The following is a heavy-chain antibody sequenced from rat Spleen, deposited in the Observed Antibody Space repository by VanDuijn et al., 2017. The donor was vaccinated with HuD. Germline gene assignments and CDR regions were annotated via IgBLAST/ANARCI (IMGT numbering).Heavy chain of an antibody. Sequence: EVQLVESGGGLVQPGRSLKLSCAASGFTFSNYYMAWVRQAPTKGLEWVAYISTGGDNTYYRDSVKGRFTISRDNAKSTLYLQLDSLRSEDTATYYCATDSPITIAATPIGWFAYWGQGVMVTVSS. V-gene: IGHV5-27*01. CDR2: ISTGGDNT. CDR1: GFTFSNYY. D-gene: IGHD1-2*01. CDR3: ATDSPITIAATPIGWFAY. J-gene: IGHJ2*01.